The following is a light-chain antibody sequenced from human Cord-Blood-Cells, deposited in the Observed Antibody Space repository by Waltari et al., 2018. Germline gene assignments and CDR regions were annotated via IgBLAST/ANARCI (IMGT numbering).Light chain of an antibody. CDR3: SSYTSSSTWV. CDR2: DVS. V-gene: IGLV2-14*01. Sequence: QSALTQPASASGSPGQSSPISCTGTSSDVGGYNYVSWYQQHPGKPPNLMIYDVSKRPSGVSNRFSGSKSGNTASLTISGLQAEDEADYYCSSYTSSSTWVFGGGTKLTVL. CDR1: SSDVGGYNY. J-gene: IGLJ3*02.